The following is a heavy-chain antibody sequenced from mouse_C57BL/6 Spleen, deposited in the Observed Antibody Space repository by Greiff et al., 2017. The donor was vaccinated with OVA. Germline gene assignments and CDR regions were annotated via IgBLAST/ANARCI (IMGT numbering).Heavy chain of an antibody. CDR1: GFTFSSYG. CDR2: ISSGGSYT. Sequence: VQLKESGGDLVKPGGSLKLSCAASGFTFSSYGMSWVRQTPDKRLAWVATISSGGSYTYYPDSVKGRFTISRDNAKNTLCLQMSSLKSEETAMYYCARHGDYGSDAMDYWGQGTSVTVSS. J-gene: IGHJ4*01. D-gene: IGHD1-1*01. CDR3: ARHGDYGSDAMDY. V-gene: IGHV5-6*01.